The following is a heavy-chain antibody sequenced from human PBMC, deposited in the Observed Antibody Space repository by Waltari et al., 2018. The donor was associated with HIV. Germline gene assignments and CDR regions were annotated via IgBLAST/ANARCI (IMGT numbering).Heavy chain of an antibody. CDR3: ARVSFDRKGSYTSYFFES. D-gene: IGHD3-9*01. Sequence: VQLFESGPGLVRPSQTLSLTCTVSGDSFISPSYHWAWIRQTPGEGLEWIGHVFYNEPTSVNPSLKSRLSISIDKTKNQFSLKLDSVTAADTAVFFCARVSFDRKGSYTSYFFESWGGGISVTV. V-gene: IGHV4-30-4*08. J-gene: IGHJ4*02. CDR2: VFYNEPT. CDR1: GDSFISPSYH.